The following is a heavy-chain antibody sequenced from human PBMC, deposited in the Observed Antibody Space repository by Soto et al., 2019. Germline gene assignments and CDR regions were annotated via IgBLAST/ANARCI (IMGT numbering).Heavy chain of an antibody. CDR3: TRRVDGSDWKTRPAGFHY. J-gene: IGHJ4*03. Sequence: GGSLRLSCAVSGFSFNSYWMTWVRQAPGKGLEWVASIDQDGTEKYYVDSVKGRFAVSRDNANNSLYLQMSSLRPEDTAVYYCTRRVDGSDWKTRPAGFHYWGHGTLVTVSS. CDR2: IDQDGTEK. CDR1: GFSFNSYW. D-gene: IGHD1-1*01. V-gene: IGHV3-7*01.